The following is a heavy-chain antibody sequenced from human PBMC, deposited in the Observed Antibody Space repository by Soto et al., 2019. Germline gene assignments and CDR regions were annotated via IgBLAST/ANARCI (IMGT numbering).Heavy chain of an antibody. J-gene: IGHJ6*03. CDR3: ARDRSLYYMDV. CDR2: IYYSGST. Sequence: SETLSLTCTVSGGSISSYYWSWIRQPPGKGLEWIGYIYYSGSTNYNPSLKSRVTISVDTSKNQFSLKLSSVTAADTAVYYCARDRSLYYMDVWGKGTTVTVSS. V-gene: IGHV4-59*01. CDR1: GGSISSYY.